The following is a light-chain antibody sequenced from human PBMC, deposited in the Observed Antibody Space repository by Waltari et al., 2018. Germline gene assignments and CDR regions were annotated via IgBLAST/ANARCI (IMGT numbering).Light chain of an antibody. Sequence: EIVLTQSPATLSLSPGERATLSCRASQSVSNFLAWYQQKPGQAPRLLIYEASKRATGIPARFSGSGSGTDFTLTISSLEPGDFAVYYCQQRSNWPPLTFGGGTKVEIK. CDR1: QSVSNF. J-gene: IGKJ4*01. CDR3: QQRSNWPPLT. CDR2: EAS. V-gene: IGKV3-11*01.